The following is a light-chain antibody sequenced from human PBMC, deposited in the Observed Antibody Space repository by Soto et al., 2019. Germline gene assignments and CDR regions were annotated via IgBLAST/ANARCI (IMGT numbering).Light chain of an antibody. J-gene: IGKJ3*01. CDR2: DAS. CDR1: QSISSS. Sequence: EIVLTQSPATLSLSPGERATLSCRASQSISSSLAWYQQKPGQSPRLLIYDASNRATGIPARFSGSGSGTDFTLTISSLEPEDFAVYYCQQRSNWPPFTFGPGTKVDTK. V-gene: IGKV3-11*01. CDR3: QQRSNWPPFT.